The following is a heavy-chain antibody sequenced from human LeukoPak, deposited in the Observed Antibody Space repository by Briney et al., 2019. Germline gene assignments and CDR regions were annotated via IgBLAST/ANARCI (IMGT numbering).Heavy chain of an antibody. J-gene: IGHJ3*02. V-gene: IGHV4-4*07. CDR3: ARAEVFGGYQLRNDAFDI. D-gene: IGHD2-2*01. Sequence: SETLSLTCTVSGGSISSYYWSWIRQPAGKGLEWIGRIYTSGSTNYNPSLKSRVTMSVDTSKNQFSLKLSSVTAADTAVYYCARAEVFGGYQLRNDAFDIWGQGTMVTVSS. CDR1: GGSISSYY. CDR2: IYTSGST.